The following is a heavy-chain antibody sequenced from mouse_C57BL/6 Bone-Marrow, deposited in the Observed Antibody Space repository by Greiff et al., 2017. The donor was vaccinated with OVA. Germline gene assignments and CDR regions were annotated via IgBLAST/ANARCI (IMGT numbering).Heavy chain of an antibody. CDR3: AREGPYYSNYHFAY. D-gene: IGHD2-5*01. CDR1: GYTFTSYG. V-gene: IGHV1-81*01. Sequence: QVQLKESGAELARPGASVKLSCKASGYTFTSYGISWVKQRTRQGLEWIGEIYPRSGNTYYNEKFKGKATLTADKSSSTAYMELRSLTSEDSAVYFCAREGPYYSNYHFAYWGQGTLVTVSA. CDR2: IYPRSGNT. J-gene: IGHJ3*01.